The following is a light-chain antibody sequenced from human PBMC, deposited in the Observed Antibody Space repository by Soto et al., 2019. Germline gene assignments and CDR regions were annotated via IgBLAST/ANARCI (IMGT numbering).Light chain of an antibody. CDR3: QQYDTYSIT. Sequence: DIHMTQSPSTLSASVGDRFTITCRASQSISNWLAWYQQKPGKAPKLLIYDASTLKSGVPSRFRGSGYGTELTITISSMKHPDFETYYCQQYDTYSITFGQGTRLEIK. CDR1: QSISNW. CDR2: DAS. J-gene: IGKJ5*01. V-gene: IGKV1-5*01.